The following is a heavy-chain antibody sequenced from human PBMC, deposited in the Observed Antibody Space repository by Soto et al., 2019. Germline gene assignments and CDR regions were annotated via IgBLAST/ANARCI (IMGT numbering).Heavy chain of an antibody. Sequence: GASVKVSCKASGYTLTELSMHWVRQAPGKGLEWMGGFDPEDGETIYAQKFQGRVTMTEDTSTDTAYMELSSLRSEDTAVYYCATEPNTTVVTGWFDPWGQGTLFTVSS. D-gene: IGHD4-17*01. CDR2: FDPEDGET. CDR3: ATEPNTTVVTGWFDP. J-gene: IGHJ5*02. CDR1: GYTLTELS. V-gene: IGHV1-24*01.